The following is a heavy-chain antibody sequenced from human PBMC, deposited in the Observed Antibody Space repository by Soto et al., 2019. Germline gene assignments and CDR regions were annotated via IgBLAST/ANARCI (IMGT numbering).Heavy chain of an antibody. D-gene: IGHD3-9*01. CDR3: ASGSPFKDYDTLTGHHRFDY. V-gene: IGHV3-33*01. CDR2: IWYDGSNA. J-gene: IGHJ4*02. Sequence: QVQLVESGGGVVQPGRSLRLCCATSRFSFSSFGMHWVRQAPGKGLEWVALIWYDGSNAYYADSVKGRFTISRANSKNTLYLQMDSVRAEDTAVYYCASGSPFKDYDTLTGHHRFDYWAQGTLVTVSS. CDR1: RFSFSSFG.